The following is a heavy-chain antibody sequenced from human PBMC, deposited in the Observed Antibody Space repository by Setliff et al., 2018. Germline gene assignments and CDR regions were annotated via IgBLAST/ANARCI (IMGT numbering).Heavy chain of an antibody. D-gene: IGHD2-15*01. V-gene: IGHV5-51*01. J-gene: IGHJ4*02. Sequence: GESLKISCKGSGYSFSTCWIGWVRQMPGKGLEWMGIIYPGDSITRYSPSFQGQVTISVDKSINNAYLQWSSLRASDTATYYCATREVLVRGGFIDSWGQGTLVTVSS. CDR1: GYSFSTCW. CDR2: IYPGDSIT. CDR3: ATREVLVRGGFIDS.